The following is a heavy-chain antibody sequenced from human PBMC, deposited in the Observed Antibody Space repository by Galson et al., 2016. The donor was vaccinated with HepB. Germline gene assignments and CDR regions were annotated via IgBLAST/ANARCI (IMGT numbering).Heavy chain of an antibody. V-gene: IGHV4-39*01. CDR3: ARHSSSWDYYYYGTDV. CDR2: IYYTGST. CDR1: GGSISSSSFY. Sequence: TLSLTCTVSGGSISSSSFYWGWIRQPPGKGLEWIGSIYYTGSTSYNVSLKGRVTISVDTSKHQFSLRLSSVTAADTAVYYCARHSSSWDYYYYGTDVWGQGTTVTVSS. D-gene: IGHD6-6*01. J-gene: IGHJ6*02.